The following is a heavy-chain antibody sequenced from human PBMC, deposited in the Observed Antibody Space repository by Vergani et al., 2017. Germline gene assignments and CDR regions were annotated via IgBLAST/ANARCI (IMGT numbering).Heavy chain of an antibody. Sequence: QLQLQESGPGLVKPSETLSLTCTVSGGSISSSSYYWGWIRQPPGKGLEWIGGIYYSGSTYYNPALKSRVTISVDTSKNQCSLKLSSVTAADTAVYYCASWEAVLAATIVAACDIWGQGTMVTVSS. CDR1: GGSISSSSYY. J-gene: IGHJ3*02. CDR3: ASWEAVLAATIVAACDI. D-gene: IGHD2-15*01. V-gene: IGHV4-39*01. CDR2: IYYSGST.